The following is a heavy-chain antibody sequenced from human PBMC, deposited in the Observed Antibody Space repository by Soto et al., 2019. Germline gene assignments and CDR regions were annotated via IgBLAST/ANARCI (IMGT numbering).Heavy chain of an antibody. CDR2: IYYSGST. Sequence: TLSLTCTVSDDSISSYFWNWIRQPPGKGLEWIGYIYYSGSTNYNPSLKSRVTISIDTSKNQFSLKLSSVTAADTAVYFCARVRGGYYGSGSYYPPDHWGQGTLVTVPQ. CDR1: DDSISSYF. D-gene: IGHD3-10*01. J-gene: IGHJ4*02. CDR3: ARVRGGYYGSGSYYPPDH. V-gene: IGHV4-59*01.